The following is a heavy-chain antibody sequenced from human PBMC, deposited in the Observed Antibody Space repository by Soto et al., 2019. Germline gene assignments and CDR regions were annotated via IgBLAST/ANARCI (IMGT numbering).Heavy chain of an antibody. Sequence: GSLRLSCAASGFMFSAYWMSWVRQAPGKGLEWVANIHGDGGKIYYVDSVKGRFTTSRDNAKRSLYLQMNSLRAEDTAVYYCARDFYGGYTYGPGDYWGQGALVTVSS. V-gene: IGHV3-7*01. CDR3: ARDFYGGYTYGPGDY. D-gene: IGHD5-18*01. CDR1: GFMFSAYW. J-gene: IGHJ4*02. CDR2: IHGDGGKI.